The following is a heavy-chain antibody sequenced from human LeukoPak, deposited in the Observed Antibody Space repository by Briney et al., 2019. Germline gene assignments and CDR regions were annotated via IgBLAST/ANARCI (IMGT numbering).Heavy chain of an antibody. CDR2: IYPGDSDT. Sequence: GESLKISCKGSGYSFTSYWIGWVRQMPGKGLEWMGIIYPGDSDTRYSPSFQGQVTISADKPISTAYLQWSSLKASDTAMYYCARWTVVTPHYFDYWGQGTLVTVSS. CDR1: GYSFTSYW. J-gene: IGHJ4*02. V-gene: IGHV5-51*04. D-gene: IGHD4-23*01. CDR3: ARWTVVTPHYFDY.